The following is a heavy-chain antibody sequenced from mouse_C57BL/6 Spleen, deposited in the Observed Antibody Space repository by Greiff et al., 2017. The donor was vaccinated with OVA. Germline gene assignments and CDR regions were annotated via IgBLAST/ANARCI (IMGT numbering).Heavy chain of an antibody. D-gene: IGHD2-5*01. Sequence: EVQLQQSGPGLVKPSQSLSLTCSVTGYSITSGYYWNWIRQFPGNKLEWMGYISYDGSNNYNPSLKNRISITRDTSKNQFFLKLNSVTTEDTATYYCARGYSNYGGDYWGQGTTLTVSS. J-gene: IGHJ2*01. CDR2: ISYDGSN. V-gene: IGHV3-6*01. CDR1: GYSITSGYY. CDR3: ARGYSNYGGDY.